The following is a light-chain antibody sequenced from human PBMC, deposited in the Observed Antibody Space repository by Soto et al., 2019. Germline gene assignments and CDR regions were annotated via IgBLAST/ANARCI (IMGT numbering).Light chain of an antibody. Sequence: QSALTQPPSASGSPGQSVTISCTGTSSDVGGYNYVSWYQQYPGIAPKLMIYEVTKRPSGFPDRFSGSKSGNTASLTVSGLQAEDEADYYCSSYAASNNFYFVFGGGTKLTVL. CDR3: SSYAASNNFYFV. CDR2: EVT. V-gene: IGLV2-8*01. J-gene: IGLJ3*02. CDR1: SSDVGGYNY.